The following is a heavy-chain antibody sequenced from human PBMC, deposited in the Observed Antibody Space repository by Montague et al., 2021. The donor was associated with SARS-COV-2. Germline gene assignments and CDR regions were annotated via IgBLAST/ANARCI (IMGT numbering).Heavy chain of an antibody. D-gene: IGHD3-10*01. J-gene: IGHJ4*02. CDR2: IKQDGSGE. CDR1: GFAFSSYW. V-gene: IGHV3-7*03. Sequence: SLRLSCAASGFAFSSYWMTWVRQAPGKGLEWVANIKQDGSGEYYVDSVKGRFTISRDNGKNSVFLQMNSLRAEDTAVYYCASTGSASYWGQGTLVTVSS. CDR3: ASTGSASY.